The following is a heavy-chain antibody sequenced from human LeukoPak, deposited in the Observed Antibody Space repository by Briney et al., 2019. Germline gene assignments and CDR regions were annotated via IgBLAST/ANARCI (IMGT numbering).Heavy chain of an antibody. CDR3: AIKLSSGGF. V-gene: IGHV1-8*01. Sequence: ASVKVSCKASGYTFPSYDMNWVRQATGQGLEWMGWVNPNSANTAYAQKFQGRVTMTRNTSISTAYMELSSLRSEDTAVYYCAIKLSSGGFWGQGTLVTVSS. J-gene: IGHJ4*02. CDR2: VNPNSANT. CDR1: GYTFPSYD. D-gene: IGHD1-26*01.